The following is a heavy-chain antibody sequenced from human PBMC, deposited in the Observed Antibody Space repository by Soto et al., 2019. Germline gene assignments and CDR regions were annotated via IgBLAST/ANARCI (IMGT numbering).Heavy chain of an antibody. J-gene: IGHJ6*03. D-gene: IGHD3-10*01. CDR1: GFTFSSYG. CDR3: ARDGGMGDTMVRGYYYYMDV. V-gene: IGHV3-33*01. Sequence: GGSLRLSCAASGFTFSSYGMHWVRQAPGKGLEWVAVIWYDGSNKYYADSVKGRFTISRDNSKNTLYLQMNSLRAEDTAVYYCARDGGMGDTMVRGYYYYMDVWGKGTTVTVSS. CDR2: IWYDGSNK.